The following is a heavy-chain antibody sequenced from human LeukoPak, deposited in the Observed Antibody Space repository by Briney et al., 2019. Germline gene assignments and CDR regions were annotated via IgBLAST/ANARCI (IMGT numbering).Heavy chain of an antibody. J-gene: IGHJ3*02. D-gene: IGHD6-6*01. Sequence: GGSLRLSCAASGFTLSSYAMGWVRQAPGKGLEWVSAISGSSGSTYYADSVKGRFTISRDNSKNTLYLQMNSLRAEDTAVYYCAKLRGSSSGAFDIWGQGTMVTVSS. CDR2: ISGSSGST. CDR3: AKLRGSSSGAFDI. V-gene: IGHV3-23*01. CDR1: GFTLSSYA.